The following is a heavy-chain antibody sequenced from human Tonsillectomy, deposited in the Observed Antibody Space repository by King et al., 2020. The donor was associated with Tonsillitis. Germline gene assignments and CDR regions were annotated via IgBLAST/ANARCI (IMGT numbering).Heavy chain of an antibody. CDR1: GYKFSIYW. J-gene: IGHJ5*02. Sequence: QLVQSGAEVKKPGESLKISCQGTGYKFSIYWIAWVRQMPGKGLEWMGLIHPGASDIRYSPSFEGQVSISADKSTNTAYLQWNSLKASDTAMYYCARREDLWSGYYDRWGQGTLVTVSS. CDR3: ARREDLWSGYYDR. V-gene: IGHV5-51*03. CDR2: IHPGASDI. D-gene: IGHD3-3*01.